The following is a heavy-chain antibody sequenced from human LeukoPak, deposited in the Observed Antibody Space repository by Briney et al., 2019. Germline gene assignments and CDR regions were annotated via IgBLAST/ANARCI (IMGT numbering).Heavy chain of an antibody. CDR2: ISSSGSTI. CDR3: VRDRGYCSGGTCYALWDY. Sequence: GGSLRLSCAASGFTFSDYYMSWIRQAPGKGLEWVSYISSSGSTIYYADSVKGRFTISRDNAKNSLYLQMNSLRVEDTAVYYCVRDRGYCSGGTCYALWDYWGQGTLVTVSS. J-gene: IGHJ4*02. D-gene: IGHD2-15*01. V-gene: IGHV3-11*01. CDR1: GFTFSDYY.